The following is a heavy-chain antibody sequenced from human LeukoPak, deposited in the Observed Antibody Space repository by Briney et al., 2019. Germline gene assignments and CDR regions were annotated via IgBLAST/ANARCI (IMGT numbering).Heavy chain of an antibody. CDR2: ISSSSSYI. V-gene: IGHV3-21*01. D-gene: IGHD3-22*01. CDR1: GFTFNTYT. Sequence: GGSLRLSCAASGFTFNTYTMNWVRQAPGKGLEWVSSISSSSSYIYYADSVKGRFTISRDNSKNTLYLQMNSLRAEDTAVYYCVTAPEYYYDSSGYDFDYWGQGTLVTVSS. J-gene: IGHJ4*02. CDR3: VTAPEYYYDSSGYDFDY.